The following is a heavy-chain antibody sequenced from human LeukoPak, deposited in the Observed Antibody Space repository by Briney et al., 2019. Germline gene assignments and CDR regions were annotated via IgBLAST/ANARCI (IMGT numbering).Heavy chain of an antibody. CDR2: IRYDGIYK. CDR3: ARGARGSGTASDY. V-gene: IGHV3-30*02. J-gene: IGHJ4*02. CDR1: EFTFNNNG. Sequence: GGSLRLSCAASEFTFNNNGMHWVRQAPGKGLEWVAFIRYDGIYKYYADSVKGRFTIFRDKSKTTLFLQMDSLRAEDTAVYYCARGARGSGTASDYWGQGTLVTVSS. D-gene: IGHD3-10*01.